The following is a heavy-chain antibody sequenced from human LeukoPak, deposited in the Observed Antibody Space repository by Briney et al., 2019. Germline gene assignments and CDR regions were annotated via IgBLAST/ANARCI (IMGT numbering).Heavy chain of an antibody. CDR1: GFTFNNYA. CDR2: ISGSGGST. V-gene: IGHV3-23*01. D-gene: IGHD3-9*01. J-gene: IGHJ4*02. Sequence: GGSLRLSCAASGFTFNNYAVSWVRQAPGKGLEWVSAISGSGGSTYYADSVKGRFTISRDNSKNTLYLQMNSLRAEDTAVYYCAKTRYFDWSYFDYWGQGTLVTVSS. CDR3: AKTRYFDWSYFDY.